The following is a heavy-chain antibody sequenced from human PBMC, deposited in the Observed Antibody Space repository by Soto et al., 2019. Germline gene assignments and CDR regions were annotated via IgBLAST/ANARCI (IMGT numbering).Heavy chain of an antibody. CDR3: ARHFVYSWSQADYFDY. J-gene: IGHJ4*02. D-gene: IGHD1-20*01. Sequence: TLSLTCTVSGVSMSSYYWSWIRQPPGKGLEWIGYIYYSGSTNYNPSLKSRVTISVDTSKNQFSLKLSSVTAADTAVYYCARHFVYSWSQADYFDYWGQGTLVTVSS. CDR2: IYYSGST. CDR1: GVSMSSYY. V-gene: IGHV4-59*08.